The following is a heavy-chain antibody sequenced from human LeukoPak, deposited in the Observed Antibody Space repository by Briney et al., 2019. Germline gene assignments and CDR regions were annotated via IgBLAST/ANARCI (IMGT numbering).Heavy chain of an antibody. CDR1: GFTFSSYE. V-gene: IGHV3-23*01. CDR3: ARGLAWGAFDC. Sequence: GGSLRLSCAASGFTFSSYEMNWVRQAPGKGLEWLSGVSPPGGGTYYADSVKGRFTISRDDSKNTLSLQMNSLRVEDTAVYYCARGLAWGAFDCWGQGTLVTVSS. D-gene: IGHD7-27*01. CDR2: VSPPGGGT. J-gene: IGHJ4*02.